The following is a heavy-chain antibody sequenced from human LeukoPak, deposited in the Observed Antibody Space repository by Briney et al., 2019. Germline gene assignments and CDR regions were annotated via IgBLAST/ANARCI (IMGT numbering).Heavy chain of an antibody. V-gene: IGHV3-21*01. CDR1: GFTFSSYS. CDR3: ARGGGIAAVPTWYFDP. CDR2: ISYSSNYI. D-gene: IGHD6-13*01. Sequence: GGSLRLSCAASGFTFSSYSMNWVRQAPGKGLEWVSSISYSSNYIYYADWVKGRFTISRDNAKNSLYLQMNSLRADDTAVYYCARGGGIAAVPTWYFDPWGQGTLVTVSS. J-gene: IGHJ5*02.